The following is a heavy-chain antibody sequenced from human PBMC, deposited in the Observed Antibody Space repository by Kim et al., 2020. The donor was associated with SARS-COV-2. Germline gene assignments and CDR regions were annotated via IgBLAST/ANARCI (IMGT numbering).Heavy chain of an antibody. CDR2: ISWNSGSI. V-gene: IGHV3-9*01. CDR1: GFTFDDYA. CDR3: AKDMGSGSWDPNGYYFDY. D-gene: IGHD1-26*01. J-gene: IGHJ4*02. Sequence: GGSLRLSCAASGFTFDDYAMHWVRQAPGKGLEWVSGISWNSGSIGYADSVKGRFTISRDNAKNSLYLQMNSLRAEDTALYYCAKDMGSGSWDPNGYYFDYWGQGTLVTVSS.